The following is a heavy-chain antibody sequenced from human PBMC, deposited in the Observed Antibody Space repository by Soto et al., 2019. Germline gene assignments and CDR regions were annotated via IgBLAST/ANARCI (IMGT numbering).Heavy chain of an antibody. D-gene: IGHD5-12*01. V-gene: IGHV3-64D*06. CDR3: VKSRGGNNFDFFD. CDR2: IRGNGDPP. CDR1: GFTFSSYA. J-gene: IGHJ4*02. Sequence: GGSLRFSCSASGFTFSSYAMHWVRQAPGKGLECVSGIRGNGDPPFYADSVKGRFIISRDNSKNTLFLQMSSLSADDTAVYYCVKSRGGNNFDFFDWGQGALVTVSS.